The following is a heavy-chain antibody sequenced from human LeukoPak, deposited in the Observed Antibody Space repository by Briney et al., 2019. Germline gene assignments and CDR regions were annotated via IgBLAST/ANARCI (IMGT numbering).Heavy chain of an antibody. D-gene: IGHD2-2*01. V-gene: IGHV4-59*12. Sequence: SETLSLTCTVSGGSISSYYWSWIRQPPGKGLEWIGYIYYSGSTNYNPSLKSRVTISVDTSKNQFSLKLSSVTAADTAVYYCARVACSSTSCYAGLLRWFDPWGQGTLVTVSS. CDR1: GGSISSYY. CDR3: ARVACSSTSCYAGLLRWFDP. J-gene: IGHJ5*02. CDR2: IYYSGST.